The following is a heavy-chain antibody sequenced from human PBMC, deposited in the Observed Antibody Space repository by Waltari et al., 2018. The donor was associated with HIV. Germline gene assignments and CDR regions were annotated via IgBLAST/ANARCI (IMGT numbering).Heavy chain of an antibody. CDR1: GYTSTTSA. CDR2: MNPNCLNR. CDR3: ARTIFLPGSTAGWDYGLDV. D-gene: IGHD3-9*01. Sequence: VQLVTSGAEVKKTGAAVKGSCKTPGYTSTTSAINSTRQATGQGLEWVGWMNPNCLNRACAQKFRGRISMARHTSISTAYMELSGLSFEDTAVYYCARTIFLPGSTAGWDYGLDVWGQGTTVTVSS. J-gene: IGHJ6*02. V-gene: IGHV1-8*02.